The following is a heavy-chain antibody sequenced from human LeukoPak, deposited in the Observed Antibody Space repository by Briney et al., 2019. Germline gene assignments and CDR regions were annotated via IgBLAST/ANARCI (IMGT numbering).Heavy chain of an antibody. CDR3: AKGGSRIWFGEFIGY. Sequence: GGSLRLPCAASGFPFSSFAMSWGAQAPGKGLEWVSALSGSGGSTYYADSVKGRFTISRDNSKNTLYLQMNSLRAEDTAVYYCAKGGSRIWFGEFIGYWGQGTLVTVSS. D-gene: IGHD3-10*01. CDR1: GFPFSSFA. CDR2: LSGSGGST. V-gene: IGHV3-23*01. J-gene: IGHJ4*02.